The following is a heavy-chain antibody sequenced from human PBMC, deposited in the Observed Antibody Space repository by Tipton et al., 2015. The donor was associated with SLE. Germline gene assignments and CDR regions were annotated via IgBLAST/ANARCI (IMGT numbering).Heavy chain of an antibody. V-gene: IGHV4-39*01. CDR2: IYYSGST. CDR1: GGSIRGSSYY. D-gene: IGHD1-26*01. J-gene: IGHJ3*02. CDR3: ARKGWGADDPFDI. Sequence: SGGSIRGSSYYWAWIRQPPGKGLEWIGSIYYSGSTYYNPSLKSRLTISIDTSKNQFSLKLSFVTAADTAVYYCARKGWGADDPFDIWGQGTMITVSS.